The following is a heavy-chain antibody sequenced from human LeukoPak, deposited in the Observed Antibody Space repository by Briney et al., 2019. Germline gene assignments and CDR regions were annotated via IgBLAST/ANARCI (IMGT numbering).Heavy chain of an antibody. CDR2: ISSSSYI. CDR1: GFTFSSYS. J-gene: IGHJ4*02. Sequence: GGSLRLSCAASGFTFSSYSMNWVRQAPGKGLEWVSSISSSSYIYYVDSVKGRFTISSDNAKNSLYLQMNSLRAEDTAVYYCARTIAAAGTLYVDYWGQGTLVTVSS. V-gene: IGHV3-21*01. CDR3: ARTIAAAGTLYVDY. D-gene: IGHD6-13*01.